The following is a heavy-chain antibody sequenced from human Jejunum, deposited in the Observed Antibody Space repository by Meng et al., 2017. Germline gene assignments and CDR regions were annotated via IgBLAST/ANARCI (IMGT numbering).Heavy chain of an antibody. Sequence: QVHLHQWGAGLLKPSDTLSPTCTVYGTSLNKYYLSWSSIRQSPGKGLEWIGLIDHRGSTNYNPSLKSRVTISLDTSKNQFSLNLNSVTAADTAVYYCARGSYGDSTDPWGQGILVTVSS. J-gene: IGHJ5*02. CDR2: IDHRGST. CDR1: GTSLNKYY. V-gene: IGHV4-34*01. CDR3: ARGSYGDSTDP. D-gene: IGHD4-17*01.